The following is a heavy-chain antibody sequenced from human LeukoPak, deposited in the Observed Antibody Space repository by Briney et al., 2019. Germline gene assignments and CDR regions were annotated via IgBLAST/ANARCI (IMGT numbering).Heavy chain of an antibody. CDR2: IYYSGST. CDR1: GGSISSSSYY. Sequence: SETLSLTCTVSGGSISSSSYYWGWIRQPPGKGLEWIGSIYYSGSTYYNPSLKSRVTISVDTSKNQFSLRLSSVTAADTAVYYCARDLYYDSSGYLSDQEYFQHWGQGTLVTVSS. J-gene: IGHJ1*01. D-gene: IGHD3-22*01. CDR3: ARDLYYDSSGYLSDQEYFQH. V-gene: IGHV4-39*07.